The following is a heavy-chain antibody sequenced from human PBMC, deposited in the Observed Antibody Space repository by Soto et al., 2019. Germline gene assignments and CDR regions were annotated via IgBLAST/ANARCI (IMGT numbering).Heavy chain of an antibody. CDR1: GGSISSYY. V-gene: IGHV4-59*01. CDR2: IYYSGST. D-gene: IGHD3-9*01. J-gene: IGHJ4*02. Sequence: SETLSLTCTVSGGSISSYYWSWIRQPPGKGLEWIGYIYYSGSTNYNPSLKSRVTISVDTSKNQFSLKLSSVTAADTAVYYCASSDYDILTGYYNDYFDYWGQGTLVTVSS. CDR3: ASSDYDILTGYYNDYFDY.